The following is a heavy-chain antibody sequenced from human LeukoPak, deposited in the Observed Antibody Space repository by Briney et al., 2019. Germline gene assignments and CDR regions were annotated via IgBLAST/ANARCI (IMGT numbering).Heavy chain of an antibody. J-gene: IGHJ4*02. D-gene: IGHD2-15*01. CDR2: INPNSGGT. V-gene: IGHV1-2*02. CDR1: GYTFTGYY. Sequence: EASVKVSCKASGYTFTGYYMHWVRQAPGQGLEWMGWINPNSGGTNYAQKFQGRVTMTRDTSISTAYMELSRLRSDDTAVYYCARVRVAATPARYFDYWGQGTLVTVSS. CDR3: ARVRVAATPARYFDY.